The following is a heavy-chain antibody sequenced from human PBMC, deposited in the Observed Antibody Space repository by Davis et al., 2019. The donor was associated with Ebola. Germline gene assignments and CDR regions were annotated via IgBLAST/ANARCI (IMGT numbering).Heavy chain of an antibody. CDR2: INPSGGST. CDR3: ARDPSDGLKGNAFDI. J-gene: IGHJ3*02. CDR1: GYTFTSYY. D-gene: IGHD2-8*01. Sequence: ASVKVSCKASGYTFTSYYMHWVRQAPGQGLEWMGIINPSGGSTSYAQKFQGRVTMTRDTSTSTVYMELSSLRSEDTAVYYCARDPSDGLKGNAFDIWGQGTMVTVSS. V-gene: IGHV1-46*01.